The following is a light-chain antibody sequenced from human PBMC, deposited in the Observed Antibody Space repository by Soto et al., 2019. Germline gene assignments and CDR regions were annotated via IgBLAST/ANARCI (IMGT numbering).Light chain of an antibody. CDR1: SSDVGGYNY. CDR3: SSYTSSSRYV. Sequence: QSALTQPASVSGSPGQSITISCTGTSSDVGGYNYVSWYQQHPGKAPKLMIYEVINRPSGVSNRFSGSKSGNTASLTISGLQAEDEADYYCSSYTSSSRYVFGPGTKLTVL. CDR2: EVI. J-gene: IGLJ1*01. V-gene: IGLV2-14*01.